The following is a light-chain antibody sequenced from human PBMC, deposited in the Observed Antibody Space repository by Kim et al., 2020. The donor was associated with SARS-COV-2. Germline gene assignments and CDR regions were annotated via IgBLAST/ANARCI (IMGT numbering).Light chain of an antibody. V-gene: IGKV3-20*01. CDR2: GAS. CDR1: QIVSSNY. J-gene: IGKJ1*01. Sequence: EIVLTQSPGTLSLSPGERVTLSCRASQIVSSNYLAWYHQKPGQAPRLLIHGASSRATGIPDRFSGSGSGTDFTLTISRLEPEDFAVYYCQQYGSSPTFGQGTKVDIK. CDR3: QQYGSSPT.